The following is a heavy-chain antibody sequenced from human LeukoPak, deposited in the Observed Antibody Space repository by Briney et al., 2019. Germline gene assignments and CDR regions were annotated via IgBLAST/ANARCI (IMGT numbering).Heavy chain of an antibody. V-gene: IGHV3-21*04. CDR3: AKGHHRLLDEYFHH. D-gene: IGHD2-2*01. J-gene: IGHJ1*01. CDR1: GFTFSSYS. Sequence: GGSLRLSCAASGFTFSSYSMNWVRQALGKGLEWVSSISSSSSYIYYADSVEGRFTISRDNSKNTVYLQMNNVRAEDTAMYYCAKGHHRLLDEYFHHWGQGTLVTVSS. CDR2: ISSSSSYI.